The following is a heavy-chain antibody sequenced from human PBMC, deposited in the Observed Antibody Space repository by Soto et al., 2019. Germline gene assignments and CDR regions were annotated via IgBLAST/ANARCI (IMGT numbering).Heavy chain of an antibody. CDR3: ASHDRQHLAFDY. D-gene: IGHD6-13*01. V-gene: IGHV4-59*08. Sequence: QVQLQESGPGLVKPSETLSLTSTVSGGSISSYYWSWIRQPPGKGLEWIGYIYYSGSTNYNPSLKSRVTISGDTSKNRFSQKLSSVTAADTAVYYCASHDRQHLAFDYWGQGTLVTVSS. CDR1: GGSISSYY. CDR2: IYYSGST. J-gene: IGHJ4*02.